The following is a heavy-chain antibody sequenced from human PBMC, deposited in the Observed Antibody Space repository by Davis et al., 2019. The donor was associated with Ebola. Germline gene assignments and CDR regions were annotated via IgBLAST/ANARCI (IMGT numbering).Heavy chain of an antibody. CDR3: ARDLGIVSTRWGYYFDY. D-gene: IGHD5/OR15-5a*01. V-gene: IGHV1-46*01. CDR2: INPSSGGA. CDR1: GYAFTTSY. Sequence: ASVKVSCKASGYAFTTSYMHWVRQAPGQGLEWMGIINPSSGGASFAPKFQGRVTMTRDTSTTTVYMELSSLRSEDTAVYYCARDLGIVSTRWGYYFDYWGQGTLVTVSS. J-gene: IGHJ4*02.